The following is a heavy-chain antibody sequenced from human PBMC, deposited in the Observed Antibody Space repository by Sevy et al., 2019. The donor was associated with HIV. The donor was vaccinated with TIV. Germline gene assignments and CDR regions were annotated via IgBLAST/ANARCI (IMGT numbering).Heavy chain of an antibody. J-gene: IGHJ3*02. D-gene: IGHD3-16*02. CDR3: ERSYDYVWGSYRYEKVDAFDI. CDR2: ISAYNGNT. CDR1: GYTFTSYG. Sequence: ASVKVSCKASGYTFTSYGISWVRQAPGQGLEWMGWISAYNGNTNYAQKLQGRVTMTTDTSTSTAYMELRSMRSDETAVYYCERSYDYVWGSYRYEKVDAFDIWGQGTMVTVSS. V-gene: IGHV1-18*04.